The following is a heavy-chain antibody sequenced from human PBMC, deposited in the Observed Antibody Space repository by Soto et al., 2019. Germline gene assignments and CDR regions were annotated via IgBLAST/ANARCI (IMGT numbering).Heavy chain of an antibody. V-gene: IGHV3-66*01. CDR2: IKSGGNT. CDR3: VRENYYYGMDV. J-gene: IGHJ6*02. Sequence: EVLLVESGGGLVQPGGSLRLSCAASGFTVSTDWMYWVRQAPGKGLEWVSLIKSGGNTYYADTVEGRFTISRDNSRNTVYLQMNSLRAEDTAVYYCVRENYYYGMDVWGQGTTVTVSS. CDR1: GFTVSTDW.